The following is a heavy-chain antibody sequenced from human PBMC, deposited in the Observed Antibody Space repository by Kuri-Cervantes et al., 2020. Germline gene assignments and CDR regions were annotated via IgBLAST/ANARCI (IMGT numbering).Heavy chain of an antibody. V-gene: IGHV4-59*08. CDR1: GDAMNTYY. Sequence: LETLSLTCNVSGDAMNTYYWSWIRQPPGRGLEWIGYMYYRGSSTFNPSLKRRVTMSVDTSKSQFSLKLTSVTAADTAVYYCARLTVGLQEGDPDYYGMDVWGQGTMVTVSS. CDR3: ARLTVGLQEGDPDYYGMDV. CDR2: MYYRGSS. J-gene: IGHJ6*02. D-gene: IGHD3-9*01.